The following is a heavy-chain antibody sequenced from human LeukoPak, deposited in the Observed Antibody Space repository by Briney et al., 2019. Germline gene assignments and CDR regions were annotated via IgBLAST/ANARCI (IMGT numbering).Heavy chain of an antibody. V-gene: IGHV4-39*07. CDR1: GVSIDSTRYY. CDR3: ARGKRGSGWYEAFYYYIYMDV. Sequence: SEALSLTCSASGVSIDSTRYYWAWIPPSPGRGLEWIGSIDYSGNKYYNPSFTSRLSLSVDLSKKQLFLRLSSVTATDTALYYCARGKRGSGWYEAFYYYIYMDVWGKGKMVTVSS. CDR2: IDYSGNK. D-gene: IGHD6-19*01. J-gene: IGHJ6*03.